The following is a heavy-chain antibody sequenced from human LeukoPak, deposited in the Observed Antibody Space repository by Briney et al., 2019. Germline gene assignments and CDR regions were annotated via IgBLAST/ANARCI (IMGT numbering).Heavy chain of an antibody. J-gene: IGHJ6*02. CDR1: GLTFSTYW. CDR2: ISGSGGST. CDR3: AKNVGLQWFQYGMDV. Sequence: GGSLRLSCAASGLTFSTYWMNWVRQAPGKGLEWVSAISGSGGSTYYADSVKGRFTISRDNSKNTLYLQMNSLRAEDTAVYYCAKNVGLQWFQYGMDVWGQGTTVTVSS. V-gene: IGHV3-23*01. D-gene: IGHD3-10*01.